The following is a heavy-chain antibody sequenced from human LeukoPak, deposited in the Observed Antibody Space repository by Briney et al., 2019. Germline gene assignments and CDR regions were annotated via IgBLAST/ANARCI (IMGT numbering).Heavy chain of an antibody. Sequence: PSETLSLTCIVSGDSISSSGYYWGWIRQPPGKGLEWIGSINYSGSNTDYNPSLKNRVTISVDRSKNQFSLKLSSVTAADTAVYYCARDRPSGQDWFDPWGQGTLVTVSS. D-gene: IGHD3-10*01. V-gene: IGHV4-39*07. J-gene: IGHJ5*02. CDR1: GDSISSSGYY. CDR2: INYSGSNT. CDR3: ARDRPSGQDWFDP.